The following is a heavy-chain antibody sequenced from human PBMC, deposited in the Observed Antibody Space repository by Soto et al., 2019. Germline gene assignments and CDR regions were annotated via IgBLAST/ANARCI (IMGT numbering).Heavy chain of an antibody. J-gene: IGHJ4*02. Sequence: QVQVVESGAGVIKPGRSLRLSCAASGFTFSSYAMHWVRQAPGKGLEWVAGISYDGSTIYYVVSVKGRFTVSRDNSKNTLYLHMNSLRSEDTAVYSCAKGPWHLAHGHYFDYWGQGTLVTVSS. V-gene: IGHV3-30*18. D-gene: IGHD5-12*01. CDR3: AKGPWHLAHGHYFDY. CDR2: ISYDGSTI. CDR1: GFTFSSYA.